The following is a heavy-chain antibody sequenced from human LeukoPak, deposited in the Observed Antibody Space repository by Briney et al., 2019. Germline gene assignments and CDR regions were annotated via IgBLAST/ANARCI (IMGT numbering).Heavy chain of an antibody. Sequence: PGGSLRLSCAASGFTVSSEYISWVRQATGRGLEWDAVIYIGGSTYYADSVKGRFTISRDISNNTLYLQMNRLRAEDTAMYYCARLGCVVSAVIFDYWGQGTLVTVSS. CDR3: ARLGCVVSAVIFDY. V-gene: IGHV3-53*01. CDR1: GFTVSSEY. D-gene: IGHD2-2*02. J-gene: IGHJ4*02. CDR2: IYIGGST.